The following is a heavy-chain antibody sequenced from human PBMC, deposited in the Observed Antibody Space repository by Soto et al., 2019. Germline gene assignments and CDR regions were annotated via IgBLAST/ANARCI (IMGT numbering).Heavy chain of an antibody. V-gene: IGHV4-39*01. J-gene: IGHJ5*02. D-gene: IGHD6-13*01. Sequence: SETLSLTCTVSGGSISSSSFHWGWIRQPPGKGLEWIGSIYYSGSTYYSPSLKSRVTISVDTSKNQFSLKLSSVTAADTAVYYCARRERAAGTDWWFDLWGQGTLVPVSS. CDR1: GGSISSSSFH. CDR3: ARRERAAGTDWWFDL. CDR2: IYYSGST.